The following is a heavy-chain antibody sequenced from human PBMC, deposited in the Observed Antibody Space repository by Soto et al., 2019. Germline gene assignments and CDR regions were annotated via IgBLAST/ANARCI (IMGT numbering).Heavy chain of an antibody. J-gene: IGHJ4*02. CDR1: GFTFSSYA. Sequence: EVQLLESGGGLVQPGGSLRLSCAASGFTFSSYAMSWVRQAPGKGLEWVSAISGSGGSTYYADSVKGRFTISRDNSKNTLYLQMNSLGAEDTAVYYCAKEGAVLFLEWTPTDYWGQGIIVTVTS. D-gene: IGHD3-3*01. V-gene: IGHV3-23*01. CDR2: ISGSGGST. CDR3: AKEGAVLFLEWTPTDY.